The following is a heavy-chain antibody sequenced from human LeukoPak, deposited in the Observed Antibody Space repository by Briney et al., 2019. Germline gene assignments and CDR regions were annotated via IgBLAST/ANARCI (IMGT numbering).Heavy chain of an antibody. CDR3: ARVVYSSGWSYYFDY. J-gene: IGHJ4*02. CDR1: GFILSSYW. D-gene: IGHD6-19*01. Sequence: GGSLRLSCAASGFILSSYWMSWVRQAPGKGLEWVASIKEGGSEKYYVDSVKGRFTISRDNARNSLYLQMNSLKAEDTAVYYCARVVYSSGWSYYFDYWGQGILVTVSS. CDR2: IKEGGSEK. V-gene: IGHV3-7*04.